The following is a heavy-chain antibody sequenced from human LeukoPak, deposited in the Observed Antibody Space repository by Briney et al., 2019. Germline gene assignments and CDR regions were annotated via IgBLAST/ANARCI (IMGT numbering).Heavy chain of an antibody. J-gene: IGHJ4*02. V-gene: IGHV1-2*02. Sequence: ASVKVSCKASGYTFTGYYMHWVRQAPGQGLEWMGWINPNSGGTNYAQKFQGRVTMTRDTSISTAYMELSRLRSDDTAVYYCARGKGYCSGGSCYRLDYWGQGTLVTVSS. CDR3: ARGKGYCSGGSCYRLDY. CDR2: INPNSGGT. D-gene: IGHD2-15*01. CDR1: GYTFTGYY.